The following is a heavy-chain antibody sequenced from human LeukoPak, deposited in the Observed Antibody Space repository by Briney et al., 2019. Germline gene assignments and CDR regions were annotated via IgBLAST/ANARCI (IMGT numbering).Heavy chain of an antibody. CDR2: ISYDGSNK. D-gene: IGHD6-19*01. Sequence: PGGSLRLSCAASGFTFSSYGMHWVRQAPGKGLEWVAVISYDGSNKYYADSVKGRFTISRDNSKNTLYLLMNSLRAEDTAVYYCAKTISFSSGLFDYWGQGTLVTVSS. J-gene: IGHJ4*02. CDR1: GFTFSSYG. V-gene: IGHV3-30*18. CDR3: AKTISFSSGLFDY.